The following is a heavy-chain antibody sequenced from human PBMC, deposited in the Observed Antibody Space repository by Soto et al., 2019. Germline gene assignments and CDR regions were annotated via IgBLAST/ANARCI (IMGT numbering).Heavy chain of an antibody. D-gene: IGHD4-4*01. Sequence: PGGSLRLSCAASGFTFSSYGMHWVRQAPGKGLEWVAVISYDGSNKYYADSVKGRFTISRDNSKNTLYLQMNSLRAEDTAVYYCAKEGDYSNNQYYFDYWGQGTLVTVSS. CDR2: ISYDGSNK. CDR3: AKEGDYSNNQYYFDY. J-gene: IGHJ4*02. V-gene: IGHV3-30*18. CDR1: GFTFSSYG.